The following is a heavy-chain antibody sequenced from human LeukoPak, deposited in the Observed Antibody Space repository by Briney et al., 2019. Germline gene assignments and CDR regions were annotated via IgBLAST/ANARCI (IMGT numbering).Heavy chain of an antibody. CDR1: GGSISSSSYY. Sequence: PSETLSLTCSVSGGSISSSSYYWSWIRQPPGKGLEWVGEINHSGSTNYNPSLKSRVIISVDTSKDQFSLKLSSVTAADTAVYYCASLLDTLNYDFWSGYLDHWGQGTLVTVSS. D-gene: IGHD3-3*01. V-gene: IGHV4-39*07. CDR3: ASLLDTLNYDFWSGYLDH. CDR2: INHSGST. J-gene: IGHJ4*02.